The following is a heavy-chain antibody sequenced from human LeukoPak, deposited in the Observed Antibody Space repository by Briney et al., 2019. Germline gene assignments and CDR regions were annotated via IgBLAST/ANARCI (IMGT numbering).Heavy chain of an antibody. CDR2: ISDTSTYI. Sequence: GGPLRLSCAASGFTFSTYSMNWVRRAPGKGLEWVSSISDTSTYIYYADSVKGRFTMSRDNAKNSLYLQMNSLRAEDTAVYYCARDPGRGAAGTHDYWGQGTLVTVSS. CDR3: ARDPGRGAAGTHDY. V-gene: IGHV3-21*01. D-gene: IGHD6-13*01. CDR1: GFTFSTYS. J-gene: IGHJ4*02.